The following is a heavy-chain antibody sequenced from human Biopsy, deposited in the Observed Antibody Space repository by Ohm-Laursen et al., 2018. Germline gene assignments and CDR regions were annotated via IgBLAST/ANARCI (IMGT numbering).Heavy chain of an antibody. Sequence: PSDTLSLTCTVSDGSIRNFYWTWIRQPPGQGLERIGHASYSEYTNYNPPLKSRVTISVATSKTHFSLNRRPVTAADPAVYSCARLGNFWNAENGLDLWGLGTMVTVSS. CDR2: ASYSEYT. CDR3: ARLGNFWNAENGLDL. V-gene: IGHV4-59*08. CDR1: DGSIRNFY. J-gene: IGHJ3*01. D-gene: IGHD3-3*01.